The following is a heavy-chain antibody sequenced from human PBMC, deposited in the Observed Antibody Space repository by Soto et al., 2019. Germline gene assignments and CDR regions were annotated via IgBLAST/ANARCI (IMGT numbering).Heavy chain of an antibody. J-gene: IGHJ4*02. Sequence: SETLSLTCTVSGGSISSYYWSWIRQPPGKGLEWIGYIYYSGSTNYNPSLKSRVTISVDTSKNQFSLKLSSVTAADTAVYYCARERYCSSTSCSTYYFDYWGQGTLVTVSS. CDR3: ARERYCSSTSCSTYYFDY. CDR2: IYYSGST. CDR1: GGSISSYY. D-gene: IGHD2-2*01. V-gene: IGHV4-59*01.